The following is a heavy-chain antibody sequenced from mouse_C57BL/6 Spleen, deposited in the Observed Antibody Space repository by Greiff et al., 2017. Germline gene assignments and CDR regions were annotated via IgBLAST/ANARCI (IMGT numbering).Heavy chain of an antibody. CDR3: ARLDYGSSRGYYAMDY. Sequence: VQLKQSGPVLVKPGASVKMSCKASGYTFTDYYMNWVKQSHGKSLEWIGVINPYNGGTSYNQKFKGKATLTVDKSSSTAYMELNSLTSEDSAVYYCARLDYGSSRGYYAMDYWGQGTSVTVSS. J-gene: IGHJ4*01. D-gene: IGHD1-1*01. CDR2: INPYNGGT. CDR1: GYTFTDYY. V-gene: IGHV1-19*01.